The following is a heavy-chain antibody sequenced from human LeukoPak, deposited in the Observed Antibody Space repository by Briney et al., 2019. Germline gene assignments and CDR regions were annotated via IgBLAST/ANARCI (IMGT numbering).Heavy chain of an antibody. CDR3: AREAMGYYFDY. V-gene: IGHV3-21*01. J-gene: IGHJ4*02. CDR2: ISSSSSYI. D-gene: IGHD5-18*01. Sequence: GGSLRLSCAASGFTFSSYSMNWVRQAPGKGLEWVSSISSSSSYIYYADSVKGRFTISRDNAKNSLFLQMNSLRAEDTAVYYCAREAMGYYFDYWGQGTLVTVSS. CDR1: GFTFSSYS.